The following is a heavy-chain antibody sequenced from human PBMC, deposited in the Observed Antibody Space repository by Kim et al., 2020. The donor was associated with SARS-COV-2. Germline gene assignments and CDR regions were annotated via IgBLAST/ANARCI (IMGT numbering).Heavy chain of an antibody. J-gene: IGHJ4*02. D-gene: IGHD3-22*01. CDR2: IYSVSST. Sequence: GGSLRLSCASSGFTYSNYAMSWVRQAPGKGLEWVSVIYSVSSTYYADSVKGRFTISRDNSKNTLYLQMNSLRAEDTAVYYSAKDRGSSGYYDYWGQGTLVTVSS. V-gene: IGHV3-23*03. CDR3: AKDRGSSGYYDY. CDR1: GFTYSNYA.